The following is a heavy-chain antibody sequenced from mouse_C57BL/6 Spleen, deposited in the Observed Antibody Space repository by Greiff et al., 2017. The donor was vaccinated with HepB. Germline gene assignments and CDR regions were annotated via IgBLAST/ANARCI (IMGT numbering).Heavy chain of an antibody. CDR2: FYPGSGSI. CDR1: GYTFTEYT. Sequence: QVQLKESGAELVKPGASVKLSCKASGYTFTEYTIHWVKQRSGQGLEWIGWFYPGSGSIKYNEKFKDKATLTADKSSSTVYMERSRLTSEDSAVYFCARHEEDYYGSSYFDYWGQGTTLTVSS. D-gene: IGHD1-1*01. CDR3: ARHEEDYYGSSYFDY. V-gene: IGHV1-62-2*01. J-gene: IGHJ2*01.